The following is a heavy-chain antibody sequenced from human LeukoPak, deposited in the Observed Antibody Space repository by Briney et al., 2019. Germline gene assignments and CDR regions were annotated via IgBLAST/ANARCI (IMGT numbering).Heavy chain of an antibody. V-gene: IGHV1-18*01. J-gene: IGHJ5*02. D-gene: IGHD2-2*01. CDR2: ISAYNGNT. CDR1: GYTFTSYG. Sequence: ASVKVSCKASGYTFTSYGISWVRQAPGQGLEWMGWISAYNGNTNYAQMLQGKVTMTTDTSTSTAYMELRSLRSDDTAVYYCARASSGVVVPAALITTKNWFDPWGQGTLVTVSS. CDR3: ARASSGVVVPAALITTKNWFDP.